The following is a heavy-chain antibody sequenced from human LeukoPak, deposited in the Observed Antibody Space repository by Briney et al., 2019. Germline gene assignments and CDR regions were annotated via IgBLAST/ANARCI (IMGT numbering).Heavy chain of an antibody. CDR3: ARGGGGSYYHLLDY. Sequence: GGSLRLSCAASGFTFSSYSMNWVRQAPEKGLEWVSSISSSSRYIYQADSVKGRFTISRDNAKNSLYLKMNSLRAEDTAVYYCARGGGGSYYHLLDYWGQGTLVTVSS. J-gene: IGHJ4*02. CDR1: GFTFSSYS. V-gene: IGHV3-21*01. CDR2: ISSSSRYI. D-gene: IGHD1-26*01.